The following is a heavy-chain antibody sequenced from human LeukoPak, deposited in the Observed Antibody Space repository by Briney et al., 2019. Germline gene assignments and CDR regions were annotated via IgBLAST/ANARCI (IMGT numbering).Heavy chain of an antibody. Sequence: GGSLRLSCAASGFTFSSYGMHWVRQAPGKGLEWVAVIWYDGSNKYYADSVKGRFTISRDISQNTLYLQMNSLRSEDTAVYFCARDRSNFFDSWGQGTLVTVSS. CDR2: IWYDGSNK. CDR1: GFTFSSYG. V-gene: IGHV3-33*01. J-gene: IGHJ5*01. CDR3: ARDRSNFFDS.